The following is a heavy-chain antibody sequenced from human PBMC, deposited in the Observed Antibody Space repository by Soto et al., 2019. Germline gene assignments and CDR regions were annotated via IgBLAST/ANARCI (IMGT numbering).Heavy chain of an antibody. D-gene: IGHD3-10*01. CDR2: INPNSGGT. Sequence: QVQLVQSGAEVKKTGASVKVSCKASGYTFIGYYIHWVRQAPGQGLEWMGWINPNSGGTNYAQGFQGWFTMTRDRTRSTAYMELSRLKSDDTAVYYCARVGGGLASLGYYGMDVWGQGTTVTVSS. CDR1: GYTFIGYY. J-gene: IGHJ6*02. CDR3: ARVGGGLASLGYYGMDV. V-gene: IGHV1-2*04.